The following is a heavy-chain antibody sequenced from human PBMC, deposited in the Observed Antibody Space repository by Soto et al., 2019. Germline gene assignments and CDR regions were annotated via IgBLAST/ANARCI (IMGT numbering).Heavy chain of an antibody. CDR3: ARVSRTTVKYFDY. D-gene: IGHD4-17*01. CDR1: GGSISSGGYY. V-gene: IGHV4-31*03. J-gene: IGHJ4*02. CDR2: IYYSGST. Sequence: PSETLSLTCTVSGGSISSGGYYWSWIRQHPGKGLEWIGYIYYSGSTYYNPSLKSRVTISVDTSKNQFSLKLSSVTAADTAVYYCARVSRTTVKYFDYWGQGALVTSPQ.